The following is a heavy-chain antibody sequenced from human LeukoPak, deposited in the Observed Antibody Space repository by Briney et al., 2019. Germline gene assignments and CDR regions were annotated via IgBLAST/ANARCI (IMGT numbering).Heavy chain of an antibody. J-gene: IGHJ6*04. Sequence: GGSLRLSCAASGFTFSSYEMNWVRQAPGKGLEWVSYISSSGSTIYYADSVKGRFTISRDNAKNSLYLQMNSLRAEDTAVYYCASDVQPYGSGSYYTYYYGMDVWGKGTTVTVSS. CDR1: GFTFSSYE. D-gene: IGHD3-10*01. V-gene: IGHV3-48*03. CDR3: ASDVQPYGSGSYYTYYYGMDV. CDR2: ISSSGSTI.